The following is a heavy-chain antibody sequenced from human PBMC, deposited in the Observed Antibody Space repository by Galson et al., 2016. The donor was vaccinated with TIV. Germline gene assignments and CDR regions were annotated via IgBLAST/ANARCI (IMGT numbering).Heavy chain of an antibody. D-gene: IGHD6-19*01. CDR1: GYNFIGYY. CDR3: ARGVAVAGYFDY. V-gene: IGHV1-2*02. CDR2: IIPNSCGT. Sequence: SVKVSCKASGYNFIGYYMHWVRQAPGQGLEWMGWIIPNSCGTNYAQKFQGRVTITRDKSMRTAYMELSRLRSDDTAVYYCARGVAVAGYFDYWGQGTLVTVSS. J-gene: IGHJ4*02.